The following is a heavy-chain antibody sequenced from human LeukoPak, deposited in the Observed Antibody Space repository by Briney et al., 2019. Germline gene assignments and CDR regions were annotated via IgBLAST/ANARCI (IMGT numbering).Heavy chain of an antibody. Sequence: SGTLSLTCAVSGGSISSSHWWTWVRQPPGKGLEWIGEMYHSGSTNYNPSLKSRVTISVDTSKNQFSLKLSSVTAADTAVYYCARGGAYRGGFRFDYWGQGTLVTVSS. V-gene: IGHV4-4*02. D-gene: IGHD2-2*01. CDR1: GGSISSSHW. CDR2: MYHSGST. CDR3: ARGGAYRGGFRFDY. J-gene: IGHJ4*02.